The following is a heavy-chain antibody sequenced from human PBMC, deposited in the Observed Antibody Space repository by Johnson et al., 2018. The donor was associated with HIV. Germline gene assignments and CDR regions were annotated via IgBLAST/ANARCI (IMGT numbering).Heavy chain of an antibody. V-gene: IGHV3-74*01. J-gene: IGHJ3*02. CDR2: INSDGSST. CDR1: GFIFSSYW. Sequence: VQLVESGGGLVQPGGSLRLSCAASGFIFSSYWMHWVRQAPGKGLVWVSRINSDGSSTTYADSVKGRFTISIDNAKNTLYLQMNSLRAEDTAVYYCARDRIPYNWNYEGDAFDIWGQGTMVTVSS. CDR3: ARDRIPYNWNYEGDAFDI. D-gene: IGHD1-7*01.